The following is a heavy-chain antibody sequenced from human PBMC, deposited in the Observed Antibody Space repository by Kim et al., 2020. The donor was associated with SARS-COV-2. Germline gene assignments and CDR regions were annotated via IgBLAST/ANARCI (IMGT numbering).Heavy chain of an antibody. Sequence: GGSLRLSCAASGFTFSSYAMSWVRQAPGKGLEWVSAISGSGGSTYYADSVKGRFTISRDNSKNTLYLQMNSLRAEDTAVYYCAKYRGVAAALAGAFDIWGQGTMVTVSS. CDR1: GFTFSSYA. CDR2: ISGSGGST. J-gene: IGHJ3*02. D-gene: IGHD6-13*01. V-gene: IGHV3-23*01. CDR3: AKYRGVAAALAGAFDI.